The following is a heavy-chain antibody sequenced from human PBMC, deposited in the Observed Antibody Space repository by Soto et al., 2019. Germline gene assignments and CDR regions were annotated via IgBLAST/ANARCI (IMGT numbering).Heavy chain of an antibody. CDR1: GFAFSNFG. J-gene: IGHJ4*02. CDR2: IWHNGKNK. CDR3: ARDPGQDEAMDY. V-gene: IGHV3-33*04. Sequence: QVQVVESGGGVVQPGRSLRLSCATSGFAFSNFGMHWVRQVPGKGLEWVAVIWHNGKNKDYADYAKGRFTISRDNSKNILYLEMNSLRVEDTAICYCARDPGQDEAMDYWGQGTLVTVSS.